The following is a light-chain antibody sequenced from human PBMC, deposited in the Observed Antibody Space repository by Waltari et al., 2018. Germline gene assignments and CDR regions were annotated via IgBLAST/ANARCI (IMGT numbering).Light chain of an antibody. CDR3: SSYPRTGTWL. J-gene: IGLJ3*02. Sequence: QSALTQPASVSGSPGQSVTISCTGTSSDSVDYDFVSWYQQHPGKAPKLIIFDVTTRPSGVSNRFSGSKSGSTASLTSSGLQAEDEADYFCSSYPRTGTWLFGGGTKLTVL. V-gene: IGLV2-14*03. CDR2: DVT. CDR1: SSDSVDYDF.